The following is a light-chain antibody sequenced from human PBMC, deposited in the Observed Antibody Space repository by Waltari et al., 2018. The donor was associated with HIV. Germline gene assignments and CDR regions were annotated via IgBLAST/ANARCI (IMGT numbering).Light chain of an antibody. Sequence: DTPMTPSHSSLSAPLGDRVTITCRARQSISSYLNWYQQKPGKAPKLLLYAASSLQSGVPSMFSGSGSGTDFTLPISSLQPEDFATYYCQQSYSTLPITFGQGTRLEIK. V-gene: IGKV1-39*01. CDR2: AAS. J-gene: IGKJ5*01. CDR1: QSISSY. CDR3: QQSYSTLPIT.